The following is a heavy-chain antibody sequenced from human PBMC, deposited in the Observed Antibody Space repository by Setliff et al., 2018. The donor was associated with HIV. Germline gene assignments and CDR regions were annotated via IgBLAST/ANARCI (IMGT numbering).Heavy chain of an antibody. V-gene: IGHV5-51*01. Sequence: PGESLKISCRAFGNSFANHWIAWVRQMPGKGPEWVGFIYTGDSGTQYNPAFQGRVTISADKSIKTVYLQWTSLQRSDTAMYYCARHKVAMSMLVVQDPGPFDNWGQGTMVT. CDR1: GNSFANHW. J-gene: IGHJ3*02. D-gene: IGHD2-21*01. CDR2: IYTGDSGT. CDR3: ARHKVAMSMLVVQDPGPFDN.